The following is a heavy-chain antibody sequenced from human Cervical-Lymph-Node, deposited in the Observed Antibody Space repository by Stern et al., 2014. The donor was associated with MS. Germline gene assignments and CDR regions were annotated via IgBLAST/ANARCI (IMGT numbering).Heavy chain of an antibody. CDR3: ARLPGGSERP. Sequence: VQLVASGAEVKTPGSSVKVSCKASGGPSRSYASTCVRQPPGQGLAWMGGIIPIFGTANYAQKFQGRVTITADESTSTAYMELSSLRSEDTAVYYCARLPGGSERPWGQGTLVTVSS. J-gene: IGHJ4*02. CDR1: GGPSRSYA. CDR2: IIPIFGTA. D-gene: IGHD3-16*01. V-gene: IGHV1-69*01.